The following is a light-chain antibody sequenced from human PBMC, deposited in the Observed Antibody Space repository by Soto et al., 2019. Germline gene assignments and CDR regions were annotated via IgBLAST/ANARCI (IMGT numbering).Light chain of an antibody. Sequence: EIVMTQSPATLSVSPGERATLSCRTSQSINSKLAWYQQKPGQAPRLLIQGASTRATDIPARFSGSGSGTEFTLTISSLQSEDFAVYYCQQYNNWPLTFGGGTKVEIE. CDR1: QSINSK. J-gene: IGKJ4*01. CDR2: GAS. V-gene: IGKV3-15*01. CDR3: QQYNNWPLT.